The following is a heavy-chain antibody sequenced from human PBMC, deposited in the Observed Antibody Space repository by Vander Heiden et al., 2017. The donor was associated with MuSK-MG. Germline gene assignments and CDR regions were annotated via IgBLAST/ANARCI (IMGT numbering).Heavy chain of an antibody. CDR2: INHSGST. CDR3: ASGSYYVEYFDL. Sequence: QVQLQQWGAGLLKPSETLSLTCAVYGGSFSGYYWSWIRQPPGKGLEWIGEINHSGSTNYNPSLKSRVTISVDTSKNQFSLKLSSVTAADTAVYYCASGSYYVEYFDLWGRGTLVTVSS. CDR1: GGSFSGYY. D-gene: IGHD1-26*01. J-gene: IGHJ2*01. V-gene: IGHV4-34*01.